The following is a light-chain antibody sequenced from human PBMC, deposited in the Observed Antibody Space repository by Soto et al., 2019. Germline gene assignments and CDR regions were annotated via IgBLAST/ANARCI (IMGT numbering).Light chain of an antibody. J-gene: IGKJ1*01. CDR2: DAS. Sequence: DIQMTQSPSTLSASVGDRVTITCRASQSISAWLAWYQQKPGTAPKLLIYDASILHGGVPSRFSGSGSKTDFTLIISSLHPDEFATDYCQQYDSYPRTFGPGTKVVIK. CDR1: QSISAW. V-gene: IGKV1-5*01. CDR3: QQYDSYPRT.